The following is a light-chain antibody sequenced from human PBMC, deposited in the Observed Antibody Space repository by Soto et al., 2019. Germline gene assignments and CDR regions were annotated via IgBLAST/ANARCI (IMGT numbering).Light chain of an antibody. CDR2: DAS. V-gene: IGKV1-5*01. J-gene: IGKJ1*01. Sequence: DIQMTQSPSTLSASVGDRVTITCRASQSIGDWLAWYQQKPGKAPKLLIYDASSLQSGVPSRFSGSASGTEFTLTISSLQPDDFATYYCQHYNSYSEAFGQGTKVDI. CDR3: QHYNSYSEA. CDR1: QSIGDW.